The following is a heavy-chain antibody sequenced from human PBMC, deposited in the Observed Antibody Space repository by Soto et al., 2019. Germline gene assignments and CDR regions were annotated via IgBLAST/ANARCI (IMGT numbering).Heavy chain of an antibody. V-gene: IGHV4-28*01. J-gene: IGHJ4*02. CDR2: IYYSGTT. CDR1: GYSISSSNW. Sequence: QVQLQESGPGLVKPSDTLSLTCAVSGYSISSSNWWGWIRQPPGKGLEWIGYIYYSGTTYYNPSLKSLVTMSVDTSKNQCSLKLTSVTAVDTAVYYCARMEIQGPIDYWGKGTLVTFS. D-gene: IGHD3-3*01. CDR3: ARMEIQGPIDY.